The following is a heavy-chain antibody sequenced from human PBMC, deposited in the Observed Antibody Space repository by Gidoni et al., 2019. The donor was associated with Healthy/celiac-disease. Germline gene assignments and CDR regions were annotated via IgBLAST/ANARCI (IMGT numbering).Heavy chain of an antibody. D-gene: IGHD2-8*01. CDR3: ARGYCTNGVCYAQDAFDI. J-gene: IGHJ3*02. Sequence: EVQLVESGGGLVQPGGSLRLSCAASGFTFSSYWMHWVRQAPGKGLVWVSRINSDGSSTSYADSVKGRFTISRDNAKNTLYLQMNSLRAEDTAVYYCARGYCTNGVCYAQDAFDIWGQGTMVTVSS. V-gene: IGHV3-74*01. CDR2: INSDGSST. CDR1: GFTFSSYW.